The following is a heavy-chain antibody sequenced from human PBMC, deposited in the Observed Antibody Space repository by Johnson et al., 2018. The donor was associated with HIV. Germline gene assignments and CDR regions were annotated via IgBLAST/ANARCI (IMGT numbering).Heavy chain of an antibody. CDR1: GFTFSSYA. CDR3: ARAIAAAGTVGVDALDI. J-gene: IGHJ3*02. CDR2: IRYDGSSK. V-gene: IGHV3-33*08. Sequence: QMLLVESGGGVVQPGRSLRLSCAASGFTFSSYAMHWVRQAPGKGLEWVAFIRYDGSSKYYADSVKGRFTVSRDKSKNTLYLQMNSLRAEDTAVYYCARAIAAAGTVGVDALDIWGQGTMVSVSS. D-gene: IGHD6-13*01.